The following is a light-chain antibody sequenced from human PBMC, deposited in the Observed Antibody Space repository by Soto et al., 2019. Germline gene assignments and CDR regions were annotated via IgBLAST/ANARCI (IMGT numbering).Light chain of an antibody. Sequence: QSVLTQPRSVSGSPGQSVTISCTGTSSDVGGYNYVSWYQQHPGKAPKLMIYDVNKRPSGVPDRFSGSKSGNTASLTISGLQTEDEADYYCCSYAGDNTLVFGGGTKVTVL. CDR3: CSYAGDNTLV. CDR1: SSDVGGYNY. CDR2: DVN. V-gene: IGLV2-11*01. J-gene: IGLJ2*01.